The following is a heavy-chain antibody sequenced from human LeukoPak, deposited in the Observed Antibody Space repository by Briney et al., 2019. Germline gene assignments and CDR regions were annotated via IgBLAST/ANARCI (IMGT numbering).Heavy chain of an antibody. CDR1: GFTFSSYA. V-gene: IGHV3-30-3*01. J-gene: IGHJ4*02. D-gene: IGHD5-12*01. Sequence: GGSLRLSCAASGFTFSSYAMHWVRQAPGKGLEWVAVISYDGSNKYYADSVKGRFTISRDNSKNTLYLQMNSLRAEDTAVYYWGREGGVATFDYWGQEPRVPV. CDR3: GREGGVATFDY. CDR2: ISYDGSNK.